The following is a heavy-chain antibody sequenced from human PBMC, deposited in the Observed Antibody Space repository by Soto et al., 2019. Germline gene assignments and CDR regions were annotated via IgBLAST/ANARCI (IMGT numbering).Heavy chain of an antibody. V-gene: IGHV4-39*01. Sequence: QLQLQESGPGLVKPSETLSLTCIVSGGSVSSSSYYWGWIRQPPGKGLEWIGSIYYSVSTYYNPSLKSRVTIYVDTSKNQFSPKLSSVTAADTAVFYCARHRARNWFDPWGQGTLVTVSS. CDR2: IYYSVST. J-gene: IGHJ5*02. CDR1: GGSVSSSSYY. CDR3: ARHRARNWFDP. D-gene: IGHD6-6*01.